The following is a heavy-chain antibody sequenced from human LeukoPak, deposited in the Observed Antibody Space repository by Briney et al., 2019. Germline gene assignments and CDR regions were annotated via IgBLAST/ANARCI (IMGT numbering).Heavy chain of an antibody. CDR2: ISSGSSYI. CDR3: ARDFRSGSYSGDYYFDY. J-gene: IGHJ4*02. Sequence: GGSLRLSCAASGFIFSDYSMNWVRQAPGKGLEWVSCISSGSSYIYYADSVKGRFTISRDNGENSLYLQMSSLRTEDTAVYYCARDFRSGSYSGDYYFDYWGQGTLVTVSS. V-gene: IGHV3-21*01. CDR1: GFIFSDYS. D-gene: IGHD1-26*01.